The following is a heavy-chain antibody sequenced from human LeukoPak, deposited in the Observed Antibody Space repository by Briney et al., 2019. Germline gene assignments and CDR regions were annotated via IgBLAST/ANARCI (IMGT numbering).Heavy chain of an antibody. CDR1: GGSIISYY. CDR3: ARDRGYYDSSGYYSPWFDP. J-gene: IGHJ5*02. V-gene: IGHV4-4*07. D-gene: IGHD3-22*01. CDR2: IYTSGST. Sequence: KPSETLSLTCTVSGGSIISYYWSWVRQPAGKGLEWIGRIYTSGSTNYNPSLKSRVTMSVDTSKNQFSLKLSSVTAADTAVYYCARDRGYYDSSGYYSPWFDPWGQGTLVTVSS.